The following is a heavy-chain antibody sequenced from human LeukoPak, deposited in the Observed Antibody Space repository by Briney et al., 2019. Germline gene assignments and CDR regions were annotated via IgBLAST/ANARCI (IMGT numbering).Heavy chain of an antibody. D-gene: IGHD3-22*01. CDR2: IIPIFGTA. J-gene: IGHJ4*02. CDR3: ARGGYYYDSSGYYPFDY. V-gene: IGHV1-69*01. CDR1: GGTFSSYA. Sequence: ASVKVSCKASGGTFSSYAISWVRQAPGQGLELMGGIIPIFGTANYAQKFQGRVMITADESTSTAYMELSSLRSEDTAVYYCARGGYYYDSSGYYPFDYWGQGTLVTVSS.